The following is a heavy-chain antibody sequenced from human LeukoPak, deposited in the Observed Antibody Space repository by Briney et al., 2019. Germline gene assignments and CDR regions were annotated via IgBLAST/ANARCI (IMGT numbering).Heavy chain of an antibody. CDR3: ARGGPPGYYYDYYMDV. CDR1: GYSISSGYY. CDR2: IYYSGST. V-gene: IGHV4-38-2*02. Sequence: NASETLSLTCTVSGYSISSGYYWGWIRQPPGKGLEWIGSIYYSGSTYYNPSLKSRVTISVDTSKNQFSLKMSSVTAADTAVYFCARGGPPGYYYDYYMDVWGKGTTVTISS. J-gene: IGHJ6*03.